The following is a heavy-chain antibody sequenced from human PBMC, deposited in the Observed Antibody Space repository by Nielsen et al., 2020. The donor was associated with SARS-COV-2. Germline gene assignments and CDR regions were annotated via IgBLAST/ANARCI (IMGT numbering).Heavy chain of an antibody. CDR2: IKPDGSEK. D-gene: IGHD4-23*01. V-gene: IGHV3-7*03. Sequence: GGSLRLSCAASGFTFSSLWMSWVRQVPGKGLEWVADIKPDGSEKVYVDSVKGRFTISRDNAKNSLYLQMNSLRAEDTALYYCAKDMSPVASVFDYWGQGTLVTVSS. J-gene: IGHJ4*02. CDR1: GFTFSSLW. CDR3: AKDMSPVASVFDY.